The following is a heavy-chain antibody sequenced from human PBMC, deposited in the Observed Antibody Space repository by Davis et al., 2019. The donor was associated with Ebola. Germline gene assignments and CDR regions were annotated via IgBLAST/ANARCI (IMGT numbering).Heavy chain of an antibody. Sequence: AASVKVSCKASGYTFTSYDISWVRQAPGQGLEWMGWISAYNGDTNYAQKFQGRVTMTTDTSTSTAYMELSSLRSEDTAVYYCARGMVQGVTRSGYYYGMDVWGQGTTVTVSS. V-gene: IGHV1-18*01. D-gene: IGHD3-10*01. CDR2: ISAYNGDT. CDR3: ARGMVQGVTRSGYYYGMDV. J-gene: IGHJ6*02. CDR1: GYTFTSYD.